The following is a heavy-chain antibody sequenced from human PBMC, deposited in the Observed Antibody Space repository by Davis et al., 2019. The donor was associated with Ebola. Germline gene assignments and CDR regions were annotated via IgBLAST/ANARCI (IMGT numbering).Heavy chain of an antibody. CDR2: IIPILGIA. J-gene: IGHJ4*02. Sequence: AASVKVSCKASGYTFTSYYMHWVRQAPGQGLEWMGRIIPILGIANYAQKFQGRVTITADKSTSTAYMELSSLRSEDTAVYYCASEVAVAGRDYWGQGTLVTVSS. CDR3: ASEVAVAGRDY. V-gene: IGHV1-69*04. CDR1: GYTFTSYY. D-gene: IGHD6-19*01.